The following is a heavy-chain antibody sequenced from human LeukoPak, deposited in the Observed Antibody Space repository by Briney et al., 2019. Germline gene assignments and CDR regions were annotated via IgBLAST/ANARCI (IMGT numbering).Heavy chain of an antibody. Sequence: GGSLRLSCAASGFTFSSYEMNWVRQAPGKGLEWVSYIDTSSGTIHYADSVKGRFTISRDNAKSSLYLQMNSLSAEDTAVYFCARDATVGVPGTLYFDHWGQGTLVTVSS. J-gene: IGHJ4*02. CDR1: GFTFSSYE. D-gene: IGHD6-19*01. CDR2: IDTSSGTI. CDR3: ARDATVGVPGTLYFDH. V-gene: IGHV3-48*03.